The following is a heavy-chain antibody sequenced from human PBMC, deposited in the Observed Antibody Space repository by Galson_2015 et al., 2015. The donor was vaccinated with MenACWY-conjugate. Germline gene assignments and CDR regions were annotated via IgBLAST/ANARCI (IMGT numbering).Heavy chain of an antibody. D-gene: IGHD3-22*01. CDR3: ARARITMIGRGGWFDP. Sequence: SETLSLTCTVSGGSISSSSYYWGWIRQPPGKGLEWIGSIYYSGSTYYNPSLKSRVTISVDTSKNQFSLKLSSVTAADTAVYYCARARITMIGRGGWFDPWGQGTLVTVSS. J-gene: IGHJ5*02. CDR1: GGSISSSSYY. V-gene: IGHV4-39*07. CDR2: IYYSGST.